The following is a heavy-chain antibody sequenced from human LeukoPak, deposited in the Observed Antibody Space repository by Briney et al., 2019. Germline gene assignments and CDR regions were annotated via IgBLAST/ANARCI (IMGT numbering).Heavy chain of an antibody. CDR1: GFSFSDYE. D-gene: IGHD3-10*01. CDR3: ARLVYYGSGSYLDY. CDR2: IDISGNTI. J-gene: IGHJ4*02. Sequence: GGSLRLSCAASGFSFSDYEMNWVRQAPGKGLEWLSHIDISGNTIHYADSVEGRFTISRDNAKNSVYLQMSSLRDEDTAVYYCARLVYYGSGSYLDYWGQGTLVTVSS. V-gene: IGHV3-48*03.